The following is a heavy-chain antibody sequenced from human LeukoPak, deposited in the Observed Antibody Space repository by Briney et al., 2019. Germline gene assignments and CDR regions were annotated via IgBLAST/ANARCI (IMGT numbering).Heavy chain of an antibody. J-gene: IGHJ4*02. D-gene: IGHD6-25*01. Sequence: ASAKVSCKASGDSFSSDAISWVRQVPGQGYEWVGRIIPILGVTHYALKFRGRVTITADKSTSAADMELRSLTSDDTAVYYCATQSSGWHIYYFDHWGQGTLVTVSS. V-gene: IGHV1-69*04. CDR1: GDSFSSDA. CDR3: ATQSSGWHIYYFDH. CDR2: IIPILGVT.